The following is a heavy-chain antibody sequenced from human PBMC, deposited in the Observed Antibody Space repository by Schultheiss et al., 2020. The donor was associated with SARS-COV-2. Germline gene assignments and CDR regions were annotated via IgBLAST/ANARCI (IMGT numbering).Heavy chain of an antibody. Sequence: SETLSLTCAVYGGSFSGYYWSWIRQPPGKGLEWIGEINHSGSTNYNPSLKSRVTISVDTSKNQFSLKLSSVTAADTAVYYCARAEGFMTHFDYWGQGTLVTVSS. J-gene: IGHJ4*02. V-gene: IGHV4-34*01. CDR3: ARAEGFMTHFDY. CDR2: INHSGST. D-gene: IGHD3-10*01. CDR1: GGSFSGYY.